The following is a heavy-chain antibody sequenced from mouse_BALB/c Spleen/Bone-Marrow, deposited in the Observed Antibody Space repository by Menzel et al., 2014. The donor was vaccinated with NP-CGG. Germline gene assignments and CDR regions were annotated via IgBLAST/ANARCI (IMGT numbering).Heavy chain of an antibody. J-gene: IGHJ1*01. CDR2: IFPGDSTT. CDR1: GNTFTSYD. CDR3: VRSRLRDWYFDV. D-gene: IGHD1-2*01. V-gene: IGHV1S56*01. Sequence: QVQLKESGVELVKPGASVKLSCKASGNTFTSYDINWVRQRPEQGLEWIGWIFPGDSTTKYNEKFKGKATLSTDKSSSTVHVQLSRLTSEDSAVYFCVRSRLRDWYFDVWGAGTTVTISS.